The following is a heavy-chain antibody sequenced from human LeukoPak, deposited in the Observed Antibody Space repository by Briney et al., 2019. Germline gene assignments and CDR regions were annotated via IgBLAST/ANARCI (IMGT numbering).Heavy chain of an antibody. V-gene: IGHV1-2*04. J-gene: IGHJ5*02. CDR3: AREQGGGSYYYDT. D-gene: IGHD3-22*01. Sequence: ASVKVSCKASGYTFTGYYMHWVRQAPGQGLEWMGWINPNSGGTNYAQKFQGWVTMTRDTSISTAYMELSRLRSDDTAVYYCAREQGGGSYYYDTWGQGTLVTVSS. CDR2: INPNSGGT. CDR1: GYTFTGYY.